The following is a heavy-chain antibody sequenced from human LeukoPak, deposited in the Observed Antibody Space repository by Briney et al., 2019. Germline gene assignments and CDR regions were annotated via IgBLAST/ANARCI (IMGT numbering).Heavy chain of an antibody. D-gene: IGHD6-6*01. CDR1: GYTFTSYG. J-gene: IGHJ5*02. Sequence: ASVKVSCKASGYTFTSYGISWVRQAPGQGLEWMGWISAYNGNTNYAQKLQGRVTMTTDTSTSTAYMELRSLRSDDTAVYYCARDFNWEASSSSENRFDPWGQGTLVTVSS. CDR3: ARDFNWEASSSSENRFDP. CDR2: ISAYNGNT. V-gene: IGHV1-18*01.